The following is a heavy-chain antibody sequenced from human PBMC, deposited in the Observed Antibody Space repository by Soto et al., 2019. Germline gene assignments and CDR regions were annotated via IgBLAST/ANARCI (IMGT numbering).Heavy chain of an antibody. D-gene: IGHD2-2*01. J-gene: IGHJ6*02. CDR1: GYTFTSYG. Sequence: QVQLVQSGAEVKKPGASVKVSCKASGYTFTSYGISWVRQAPGQGLEWMGWISAYNGNTNYAQKLQGRVTMTTDTSTSTAYMELRSLRSDDTAVYYCARGIDIVVVPADADYYYYGMDVWGQGTTVTVSS. V-gene: IGHV1-18*01. CDR2: ISAYNGNT. CDR3: ARGIDIVVVPADADYYYYGMDV.